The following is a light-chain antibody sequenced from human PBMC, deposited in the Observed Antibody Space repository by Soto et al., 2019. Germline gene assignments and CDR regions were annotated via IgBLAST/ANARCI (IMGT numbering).Light chain of an antibody. CDR2: VNS. CDR3: QSYDISLSVSVI. CDR1: SSNIGAGYD. V-gene: IGLV1-40*01. Sequence: QSVLTQPPSVSGAPGQRVTISCTGSSSNIGAGYDVQWYQQLPGAAPKLLIFVNSNRPSGVPDRFSGSRSGTSASLAITGLQAEDEADYFCQSYDISLSVSVIFGGGTKLTVL. J-gene: IGLJ2*01.